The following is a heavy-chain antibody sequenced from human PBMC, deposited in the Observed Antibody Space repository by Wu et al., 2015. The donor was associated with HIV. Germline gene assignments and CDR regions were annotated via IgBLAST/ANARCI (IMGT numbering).Heavy chain of an antibody. J-gene: IGHJ2*01. CDR1: GYTFTGYY. CDR2: INPERGAT. Sequence: QVQLVQSGAEVKKPGASVKVSCKASGYTFTGYYMHWVRQAPGQGLEWVGWINPERGATEYAKKFQGRVTMSTDTSTNTAYMDLKNLKSDDTAVYYCARAASFFYDKHGYYRNWYFDVWGRGTLVAVSS. V-gene: IGHV1-2*02. D-gene: IGHD3-22*01. CDR3: ARAASFFYDKHGYYRNWYFDV.